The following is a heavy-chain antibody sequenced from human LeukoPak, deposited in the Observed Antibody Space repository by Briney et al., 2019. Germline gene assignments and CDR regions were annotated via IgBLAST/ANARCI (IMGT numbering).Heavy chain of an antibody. Sequence: ASVKVSCKASGYTFTSYGISWVRQAPGQGLEWMGWISAYNGNTNYAQKLQGRVTMTTDTSTSTAYMELRSLRSDDTAVYYCARDQIAAALNWFDRSGQGTLVTVSS. V-gene: IGHV1-18*01. CDR2: ISAYNGNT. J-gene: IGHJ5*02. D-gene: IGHD6-13*01. CDR1: GYTFTSYG. CDR3: ARDQIAAALNWFDR.